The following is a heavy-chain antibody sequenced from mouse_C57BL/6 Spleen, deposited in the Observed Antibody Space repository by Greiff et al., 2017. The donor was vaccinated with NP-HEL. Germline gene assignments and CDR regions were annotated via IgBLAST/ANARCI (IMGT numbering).Heavy chain of an antibody. CDR3: ARRVGRGAYFDY. V-gene: IGHV1-59*01. J-gene: IGHJ2*01. Sequence: VQLQQPGAELVRPGTSVQLSCKASGYTFTSYWMHWVKQRPGQGLEWIGVIDPSDSYTNYNQKFKGKATLTVDTSSSTAYMQLSSLTSEDSAVYYCARRVGRGAYFDYWGQGTTLTVSS. CDR1: GYTFTSYW. CDR2: IDPSDSYT. D-gene: IGHD4-1*01.